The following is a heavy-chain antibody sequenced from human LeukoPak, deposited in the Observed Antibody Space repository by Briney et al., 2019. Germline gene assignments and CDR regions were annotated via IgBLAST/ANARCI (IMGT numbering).Heavy chain of an antibody. CDR2: ISDSGST. D-gene: IGHD2-21*02. CDR1: GFSISSGYY. CDR3: ASAWADCKYYVVV. Sequence: SETLSLTCTVSGFSISSGYYCCWLRQPRGRVLWGFVIISDSGSTYYTPSLKSRVTISLDTSKNQFYLKLSSVTADDTAIYYCASAWADCKYYVVVWGKGTTVTVSS. V-gene: IGHV4-38-2*02. J-gene: IGHJ6*03.